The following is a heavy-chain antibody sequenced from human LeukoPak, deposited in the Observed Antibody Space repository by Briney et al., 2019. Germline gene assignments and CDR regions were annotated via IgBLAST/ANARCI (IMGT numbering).Heavy chain of an antibody. V-gene: IGHV4-31*03. D-gene: IGHD3-10*01. Sequence: SETLSLTCTVSGGSISSGGYNWNWIRQHPGKGLEWIGYIYYSGSTSYNPSLKSRVIISIDRSKNQFSLKLSSVTAADSAVYYFARDGGYGSGSYYMAYWGQGTLVTVSS. CDR3: ARDGGYGSGSYYMAY. J-gene: IGHJ4*02. CDR2: IYYSGST. CDR1: GGSISSGGYN.